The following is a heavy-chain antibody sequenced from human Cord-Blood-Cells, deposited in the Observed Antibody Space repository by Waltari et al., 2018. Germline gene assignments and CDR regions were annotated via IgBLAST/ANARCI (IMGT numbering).Heavy chain of an antibody. CDR1: GGSFSGYY. D-gene: IGHD6-13*01. J-gene: IGHJ1*01. V-gene: IGHV4-34*01. Sequence: QVQLQPWGAGLLKPSETLSLTCAVYGGSFSGYYWSWTRQPPGKGLEWIGEINHSGSTNYNPSLKSRVTISVDTSKNQFSLKLSSVTAADTAVYYCATAFPGIAAAGTEYFQHWGQGTLVTVSS. CDR2: INHSGST. CDR3: ATAFPGIAAAGTEYFQH.